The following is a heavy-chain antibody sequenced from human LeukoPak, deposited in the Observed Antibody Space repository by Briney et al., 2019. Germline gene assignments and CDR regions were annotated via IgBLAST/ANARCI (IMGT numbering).Heavy chain of an antibody. Sequence: GASVKVSCKASGYTVTNYYMHWVRQAPGQGLEWMGIVSPSSISASYAQKFQGRVTMTRDTSTSTVSMELSSLRSDDTAVYYCASVYQHGMDVWGQGTTVTVSS. CDR2: VSPSSISA. D-gene: IGHD2-2*01. CDR3: ASVYQHGMDV. V-gene: IGHV1-46*01. J-gene: IGHJ6*02. CDR1: GYTVTNYY.